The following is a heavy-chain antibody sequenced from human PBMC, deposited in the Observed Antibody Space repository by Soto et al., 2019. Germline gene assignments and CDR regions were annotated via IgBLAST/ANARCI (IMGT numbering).Heavy chain of an antibody. D-gene: IGHD2-15*01. J-gene: IGHJ4*02. V-gene: IGHV4-59*01. CDR3: TKYRRTDAEGYSFDY. CDR2: IHYSEST. CDR1: GGSISGSY. Sequence: SETLSLTCTVSGGSISGSYWSWIRQTPGKVLEWVGYIHYSESTNYNPSLKSRVTMSVDSAKNQFSLQLSSVTAADPAVYFCTKYRRTDAEGYSFDYWGQGALVTVSS.